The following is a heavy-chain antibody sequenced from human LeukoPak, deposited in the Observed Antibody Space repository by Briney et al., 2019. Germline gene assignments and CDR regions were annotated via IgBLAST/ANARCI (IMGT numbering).Heavy chain of an antibody. CDR2: IRYVGSNN. D-gene: IGHD5-18*01. J-gene: IGHJ5*02. CDR3: AKDRGGGVYSYGLNWFDP. Sequence: GGSLRLSCAASGFTFSSYGMHWVRQAPGKGREWVAFIRYVGSNNYYTDSVKGRSTISRDHSKNTLYLQMNSLRAEDTAVYYCAKDRGGGVYSYGLNWFDPWGQGTLVTVSS. CDR1: GFTFSSYG. V-gene: IGHV3-30*02.